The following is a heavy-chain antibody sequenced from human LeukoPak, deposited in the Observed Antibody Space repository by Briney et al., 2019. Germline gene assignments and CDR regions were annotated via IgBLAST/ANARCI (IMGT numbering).Heavy chain of an antibody. CDR3: VRQIADGGDY. CDR2: IYHSGSI. CDR1: GYSISRGYY. Sequence: SETLSLTCAVSGYSISRGYYWGWIRQPPGKGLEWTGSIYHSGSIYYNPSLKSRVTISVDTSKNQFSLKLSSVTAADTAMYYCVRQIADGGDYWGQGTLVTVSS. D-gene: IGHD6-13*01. V-gene: IGHV4-38-2*01. J-gene: IGHJ4*02.